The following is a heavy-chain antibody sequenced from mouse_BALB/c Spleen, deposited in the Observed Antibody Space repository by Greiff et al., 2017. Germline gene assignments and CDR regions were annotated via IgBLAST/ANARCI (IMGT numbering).Heavy chain of an antibody. J-gene: IGHJ4*01. D-gene: IGHD3-1*01. CDR1: GYAFSSYW. CDR3: ARWGLGYAMDY. CDR2: IYPGDGDT. V-gene: IGHV1-80*01. Sequence: QVQLQQSGAELVRPGSSVKISCKASGYAFSSYWMNWVKQRPGQGLEWIGQIYPGDGDTNYNGKFKGKATLTADKSSSTAYMQLSSLTSEDSAVYFCARWGLGYAMDYWGQGTSVTVSS.